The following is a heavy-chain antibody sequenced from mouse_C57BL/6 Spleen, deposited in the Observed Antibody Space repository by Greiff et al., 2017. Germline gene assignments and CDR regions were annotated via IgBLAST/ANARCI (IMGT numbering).Heavy chain of an antibody. CDR3: ARDPYYYGSSYGYWYFDV. D-gene: IGHD1-1*01. V-gene: IGHV5-16*01. J-gene: IGHJ1*03. CDR2: INYDGSST. CDR1: GFTFSDYY. Sequence: EVKLMESEGGLVQPGSSMKLSCTASGFTFSDYYMAWVRQVPEKGLEWVANINYDGSSTYYLDSLKSRFIISRDNAKNILYLQMSSLKSEDTATXYCARDPYYYGSSYGYWYFDVWGTGTTVTVSS.